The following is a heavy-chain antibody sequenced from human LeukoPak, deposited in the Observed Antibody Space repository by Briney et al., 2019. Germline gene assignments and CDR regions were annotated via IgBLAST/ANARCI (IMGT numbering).Heavy chain of an antibody. V-gene: IGHV1-24*01. CDR1: GYTLTELS. D-gene: IGHD3-16*01. J-gene: IGHJ4*02. CDR3: ATTGGSGPVGYYFDY. Sequence: ASVKVSCKVSGYTLTELSMHWVRQAPGKGLEWMGGFYPEDGETIYAQKFQGRVTMTEDTSTDTAYMELSSLRSEDTAVYYCATTGGSGPVGYYFDYWGQETLVTVSS. CDR2: FYPEDGET.